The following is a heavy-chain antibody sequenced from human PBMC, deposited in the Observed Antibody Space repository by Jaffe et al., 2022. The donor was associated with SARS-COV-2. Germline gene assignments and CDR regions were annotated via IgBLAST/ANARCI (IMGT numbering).Heavy chain of an antibody. V-gene: IGHV3-30*18. CDR1: GFTFSSYG. J-gene: IGHJ6*02. CDR3: AKDVAPRVYYYYYYGMDV. D-gene: IGHD6-13*01. Sequence: QVQLVESGGGVVQPGRSLRLSCAASGFTFSSYGMHWVRQAPGKGLEWVAVISYDGSNKYYADSVKGRFTISRDNSKNTLYLQMNSLRAEDTAVYYCAKDVAPRVYYYYYYGMDVWGQGTTVTVSS. CDR2: ISYDGSNK.